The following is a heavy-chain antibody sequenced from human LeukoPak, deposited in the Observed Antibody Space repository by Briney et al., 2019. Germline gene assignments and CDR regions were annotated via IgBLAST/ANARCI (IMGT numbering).Heavy chain of an antibody. CDR2: ISSSSSYI. V-gene: IGHV3-21*01. Sequence: PGGSLRLSCAASGFTFSSYSMNWVRQAPGKGLEWVSSISSSSSYIYYADSVKGRFTISRDNAKNSLYLQMNILRAEDTAVYYCWAGSGHAFDIWGRGTMVTVSS. CDR1: GFTFSSYS. D-gene: IGHD3-10*01. CDR3: WAGSGHAFDI. J-gene: IGHJ3*02.